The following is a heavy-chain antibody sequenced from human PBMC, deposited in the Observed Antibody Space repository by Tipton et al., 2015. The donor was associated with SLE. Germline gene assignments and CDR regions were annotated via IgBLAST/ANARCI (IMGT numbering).Heavy chain of an antibody. CDR2: INSRTDGGTT. D-gene: IGHD6-13*01. CDR3: TRVRDPSSWSLDD. V-gene: IGHV3-15*01. CDR1: GITFSIAW. J-gene: IGHJ4*02. Sequence: SLRLSCAASGITFSIAWMNWVRQAPGKGLEWVGRINSRTDGGTTEYAAPVKGRFTISRDDSKNTVYLGMNSLKTDDTAVYYCTRVRDPSSWSLDDWGQGTLVTASS.